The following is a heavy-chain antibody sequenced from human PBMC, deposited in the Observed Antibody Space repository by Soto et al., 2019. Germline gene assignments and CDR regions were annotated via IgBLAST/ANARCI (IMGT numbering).Heavy chain of an antibody. Sequence: GGSLRLSCAASGFTFSSYAMSWVRQAPGKGLEWVSAISGSGGSTYYADSVKGRFTISRDNSKNTLYLQMNSLRAEDTAVYYCAKAMDKQLGEYYYYGMDVWGQGTTVTVSS. CDR3: AKAMDKQLGEYYYYGMDV. CDR1: GFTFSSYA. CDR2: ISGSGGST. D-gene: IGHD6-6*01. V-gene: IGHV3-23*01. J-gene: IGHJ6*02.